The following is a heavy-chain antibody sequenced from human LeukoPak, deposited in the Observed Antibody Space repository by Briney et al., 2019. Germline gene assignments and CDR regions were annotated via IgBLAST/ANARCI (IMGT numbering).Heavy chain of an antibody. CDR1: GFTFSSYE. CDR3: ARDKRDCSSTSCYPHRGYYFDY. CDR2: ISSSGSTI. J-gene: IGHJ4*02. V-gene: IGHV3-48*03. Sequence: GGSLRLSCAASGFTFSSYEMNWVRQAPGKGLEWVSYISSSGSTIYYADSVKGRFTISRDNAKNSLYLQMNSLRAEDTAVYYCARDKRDCSSTSCYPHRGYYFDYWGQGTLVTVSS. D-gene: IGHD2-2*01.